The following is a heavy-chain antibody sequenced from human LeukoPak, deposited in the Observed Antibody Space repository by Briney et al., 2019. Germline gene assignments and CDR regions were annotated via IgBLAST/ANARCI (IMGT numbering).Heavy chain of an antibody. D-gene: IGHD3-22*01. CDR2: ISGSGGST. CDR1: GFTFSSYA. CDR3: ARGRTYYYDSSGYFDY. Sequence: GGSLRLSCAASGFTFSSYAMSWVRQAPGKGLEWVSAISGSGGSTSYADSVKGRFTISRDNSMNTLYLQMNSLRAEDTAVYYCARGRTYYYDSSGYFDYWGQGTLVTVSS. V-gene: IGHV3-23*01. J-gene: IGHJ4*02.